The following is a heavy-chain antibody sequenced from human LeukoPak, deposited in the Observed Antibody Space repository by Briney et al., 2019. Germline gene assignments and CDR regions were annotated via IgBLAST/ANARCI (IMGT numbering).Heavy chain of an antibody. CDR3: AKDAQRGFDYSNSLEY. Sequence: PGRPLRLSCAASGFTFGHYGMHWVRQAPGRGLEWVAVIWNDGSNKYYADSVKGRFTISRDNSQNTVDLHMNSLRAEDTAVYYCAKDAQRGFDYSNSLEYWGQGTLVTVSS. J-gene: IGHJ4*02. V-gene: IGHV3-33*06. CDR1: GFTFGHYG. D-gene: IGHD4-11*01. CDR2: IWNDGSNK.